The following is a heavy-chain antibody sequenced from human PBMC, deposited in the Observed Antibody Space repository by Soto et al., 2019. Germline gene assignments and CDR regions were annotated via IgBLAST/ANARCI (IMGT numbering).Heavy chain of an antibody. D-gene: IGHD4-17*01. Sequence: QVQLQESGPGLVKPSETLSLTCTVSGGSISSYYWSWIRQPPGKGLEWIGYIYYSGSTNYNPSLKRRVTISVDTYKNQFSLKLSSVTAADTAVYYCAREGTVGNSYYYGMDVWGQGTTVTVSS. CDR2: IYYSGST. J-gene: IGHJ6*02. CDR1: GGSISSYY. V-gene: IGHV4-59*01. CDR3: AREGTVGNSYYYGMDV.